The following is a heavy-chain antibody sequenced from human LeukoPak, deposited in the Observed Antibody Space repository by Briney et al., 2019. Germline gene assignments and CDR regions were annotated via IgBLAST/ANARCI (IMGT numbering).Heavy chain of an antibody. CDR1: GYSFTSYW. CDR3: ARPSKNYDFWSGLPGY. J-gene: IGHJ4*02. CDR2: IYPGDSDT. V-gene: IGHV5-51*01. Sequence: GESLKISFKGSGYSFTSYWIGWVRRMPGKGLEWMGIIYPGDSDTRYSPSFQGQVTISADKSISTAYLQWSSLKASDTAMYYCARPSKNYDFWSGLPGYWGQGTLVTVSS. D-gene: IGHD3-3*01.